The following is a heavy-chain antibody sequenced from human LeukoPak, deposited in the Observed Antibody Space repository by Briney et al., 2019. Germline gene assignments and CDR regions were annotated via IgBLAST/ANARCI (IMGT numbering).Heavy chain of an antibody. CDR2: TSAYNGNT. D-gene: IGHD7-27*01. V-gene: IGHV1-18*01. J-gene: IGHJ2*01. CDR1: GYTFTSYG. Sequence: ASVKVSCKASGYTFTSYGISWVRQAPGQGLEWMGWTSAYNGNTNYAQTLQGRVTISTDTSTSRAYMELRSLRSDDTGVYYCVRFELGMDWYFDLWGRGTLVTVSS. CDR3: VRFELGMDWYFDL.